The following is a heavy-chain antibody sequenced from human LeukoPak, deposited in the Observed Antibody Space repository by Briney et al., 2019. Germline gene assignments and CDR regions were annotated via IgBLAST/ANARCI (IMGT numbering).Heavy chain of an antibody. V-gene: IGHV4-59*12. Sequence: SETLSLTCTVSGGSISSYFWIWIRQSPGKGLEWTGYTYYSGSTNYNPSLKSRVTISVDMSKNQFSLKLSSVTAADTAVYYCARPGFYGAPIDYWGQGTLVTVSS. CDR2: TYYSGST. D-gene: IGHD4-17*01. J-gene: IGHJ4*02. CDR3: ARPGFYGAPIDY. CDR1: GGSISSYF.